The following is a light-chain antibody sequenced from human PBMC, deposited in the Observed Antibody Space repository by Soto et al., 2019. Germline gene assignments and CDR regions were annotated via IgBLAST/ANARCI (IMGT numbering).Light chain of an antibody. CDR1: SSDVGGYDY. CDR2: EVN. V-gene: IGLV2-14*01. CDR3: SSYSTTSTLV. J-gene: IGLJ1*01. Sequence: QSALTQPASVSGSPGQSVTISCTGASSDVGGYDYVSWYQQHPGKAPKLILYEVNNRPSGVSNHFSGSKSGNTASLIISGLQADDEADYYCSSYSTTSTLVFGSGTKATVL.